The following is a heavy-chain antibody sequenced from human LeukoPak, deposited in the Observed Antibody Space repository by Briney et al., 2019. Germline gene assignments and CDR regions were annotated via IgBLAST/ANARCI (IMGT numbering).Heavy chain of an antibody. D-gene: IGHD5-18*01. Sequence: GGSLRLTCAASGFVFEESTMHWVRQAPGKGLEWVSLINWDGGTTHYAGSVKGRFTISRDNSKNSLYLQLNSLTSDDTALYYCATGDEDSPMNFYNWGQGTLVTVSS. CDR1: GFVFEEST. V-gene: IGHV3-43*01. CDR3: ATGDEDSPMNFYN. CDR2: INWDGGTT. J-gene: IGHJ4*02.